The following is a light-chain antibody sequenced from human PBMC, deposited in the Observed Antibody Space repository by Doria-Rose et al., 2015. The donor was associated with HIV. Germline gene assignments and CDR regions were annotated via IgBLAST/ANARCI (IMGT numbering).Light chain of an antibody. CDR3: HQYASSRT. CDR1: QSVSANY. CDR2: GES. J-gene: IGKJ1*01. V-gene: IGKV3-20*01. Sequence: TQPPGTLSLSPGERATLSCRASQSVSANYLAWYQQRPGQSPRLLIYGESSRATDIPDRFSGSGSGTDFTLTISRLEPEDFAVYYCHQYASSRTFGQGTKVEIK.